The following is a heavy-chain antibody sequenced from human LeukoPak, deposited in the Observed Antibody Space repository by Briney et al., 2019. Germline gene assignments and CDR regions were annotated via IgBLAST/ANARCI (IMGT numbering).Heavy chain of an antibody. CDR2: IYRGDSDT. Sequence: GDSLKISCQGSGYSFASYWIAWVRQMPGKGLEWMGIIYRGDSDTRYGPSFQGQVTISADKSISTAYLQWSSLKASDTAMYYCARANYYDTSGYWGYFQHWGQGTLVTVSS. CDR1: GYSFASYW. D-gene: IGHD3-22*01. J-gene: IGHJ1*01. V-gene: IGHV5-51*01. CDR3: ARANYYDTSGYWGYFQH.